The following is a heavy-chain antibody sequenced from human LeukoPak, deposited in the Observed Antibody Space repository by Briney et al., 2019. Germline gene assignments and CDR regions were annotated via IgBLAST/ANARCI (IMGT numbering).Heavy chain of an antibody. Sequence: GGSLRLSCAASGFTFSSYAMSRVRQAPGKGLEWVSGIDGSGGRPPSADSVKGRFTISRDISKNTLYLQMDSLRAEDTAAYYCARGKDHDFWNPFDYWGQGTLVTVSS. J-gene: IGHJ4*02. D-gene: IGHD3-3*01. CDR1: GFTFSSYA. CDR2: IDGSGGRP. CDR3: ARGKDHDFWNPFDY. V-gene: IGHV3-23*01.